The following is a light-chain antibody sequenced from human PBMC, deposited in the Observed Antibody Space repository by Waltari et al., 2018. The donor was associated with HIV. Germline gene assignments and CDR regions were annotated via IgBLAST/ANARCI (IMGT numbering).Light chain of an antibody. CDR3: QSRDSSGHHRV. CDR2: VKT. Sequence: SSELTQDPAVSVALGQTVNITCQGDNLSFYYETWYQQKPGQAPILVFYVKTSRPSGIPDRFSGSASGSTGSLTITGAQAEDEAEYYCQSRDSSGHHRVFGGGTKLTVL. CDR1: NLSFYY. V-gene: IGLV3-19*01. J-gene: IGLJ3*02.